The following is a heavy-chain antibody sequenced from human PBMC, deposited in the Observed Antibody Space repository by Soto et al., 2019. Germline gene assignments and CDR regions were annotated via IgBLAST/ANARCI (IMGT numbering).Heavy chain of an antibody. CDR3: AKEGSYSGSYFDY. Sequence: GESLKISCAASGFTFSSDAMSWVRQAPGKGLEWVSAISGSGGSTYYADSVKGRVTISRDNSKNTLYLQMNSLRAEDTAVYYCAKEGSYSGSYFDYWGQGTLVTVSS. J-gene: IGHJ4*02. D-gene: IGHD1-26*01. V-gene: IGHV3-23*01. CDR1: GFTFSSDA. CDR2: ISGSGGST.